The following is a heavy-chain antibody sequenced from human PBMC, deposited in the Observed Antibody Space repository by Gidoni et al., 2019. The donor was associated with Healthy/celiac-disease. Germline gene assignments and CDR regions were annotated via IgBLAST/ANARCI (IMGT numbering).Heavy chain of an antibody. CDR2: IWYDGSNK. V-gene: IGHV3-33*01. J-gene: IGHJ4*02. Sequence: QVQLVESGGGVVQPGRSLRLSCAASGFTFSSYGMHWVRQAPGKGLEWVAVIWYDGSNKYYADSVKGRFTISRDNSKNTLYLQMNSLRAEDTAVYYCAREGNRVRGVYLPDYWGQGTLVTVSS. CDR3: AREGNRVRGVYLPDY. D-gene: IGHD3-10*01. CDR1: GFTFSSYG.